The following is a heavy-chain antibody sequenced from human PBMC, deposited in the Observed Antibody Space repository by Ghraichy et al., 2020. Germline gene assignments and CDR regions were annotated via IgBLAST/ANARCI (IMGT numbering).Heavy chain of an antibody. J-gene: IGHJ1*01. CDR1: GGSISSGGYY. CDR2: IYYSGST. V-gene: IGHV4-31*03. CDR3: AVHRYGSGYPDYFQH. Sequence: TLSLTCTVSGGSISSGGYYWSWIRQHPGKGLEWIGYIYYSGSTYYNPSLKSRVTISVDTSKNQFSLKLSSVTAADTAVYYCAVHRYGSGYPDYFQHWGQGTLVTVSS. D-gene: IGHD3-10*01.